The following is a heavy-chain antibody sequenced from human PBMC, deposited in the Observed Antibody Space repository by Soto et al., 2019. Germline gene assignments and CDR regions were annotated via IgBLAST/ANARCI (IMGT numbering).Heavy chain of an antibody. V-gene: IGHV3-23*01. Sequence: EVQLLESGGGLIQPGGSLRLSCAASGFTFSSYAMSWVRQAPGKGLEWVSAISGSGGRTYYADSVKGRFTISRDNSRNAVYLQMNSLRAEDTAVYYCAKDGTNYGDYGFGNWGQGTLVIVSS. J-gene: IGHJ4*02. CDR2: ISGSGGRT. CDR3: AKDGTNYGDYGFGN. CDR1: GFTFSSYA. D-gene: IGHD4-17*01.